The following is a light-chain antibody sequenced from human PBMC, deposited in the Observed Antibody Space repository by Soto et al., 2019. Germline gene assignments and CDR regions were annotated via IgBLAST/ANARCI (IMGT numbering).Light chain of an antibody. CDR1: SGSVSTSYY. CDR3: VLYMGGGISV. V-gene: IGLV8-61*01. CDR2: STD. J-gene: IGLJ2*01. Sequence: QTVVTQEPSFSVSPGGTVTLTCGLTSGSVSTSYYPSWYQQTPGQAPRTLIYSTDTRSSGVPDRFSGSILGNKAALTITGAQADDECDYYCVLYMGGGISVFGGGTQLTVL.